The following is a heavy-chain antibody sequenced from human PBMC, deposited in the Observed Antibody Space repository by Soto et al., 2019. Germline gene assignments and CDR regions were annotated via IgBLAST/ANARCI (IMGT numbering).Heavy chain of an antibody. CDR3: ARDIYSYGSVGTPDI. V-gene: IGHV3-30-3*01. J-gene: IGHJ3*02. Sequence: GESLRLSCVASGFSFSSQAMHWVRQAPGKGLEWVAAISNDGNRQLYADSVKDRFTISRDNSRNTLDLQMNNLRTEDTGVYFCARDIYSYGSVGTPDIWGQGTMVTVS. CDR1: GFSFSSQA. D-gene: IGHD5-18*01. CDR2: ISNDGNRQ.